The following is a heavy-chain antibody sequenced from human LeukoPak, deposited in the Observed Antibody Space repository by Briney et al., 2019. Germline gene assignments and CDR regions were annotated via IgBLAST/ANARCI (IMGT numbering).Heavy chain of an antibody. CDR1: GYTFTSYA. J-gene: IGHJ4*02. Sequence: ASVKVSCKASGYTFTSYAMHWVRQAPGQRLEWMGWINAGXXXXXXXXXXQGXXTITRDTSASTAYMELSSLRSVDTAVYYCARXXXXHLDYWGQGTLXXVSS. V-gene: IGHV1-3*01. CDR2: INAGXXXX. CDR3: ARXXXXHLDY.